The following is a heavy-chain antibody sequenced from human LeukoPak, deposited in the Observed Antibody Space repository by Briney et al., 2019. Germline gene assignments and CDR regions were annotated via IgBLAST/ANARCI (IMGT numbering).Heavy chain of an antibody. Sequence: GGSLRLSCAASGFTFSDYYMSWIRQAPGKGLEWVSYISSSSSYTNYADSVKGRFTISRDNAKNSLYLQMNSLGAEDTAVYYCARAVPAAMFSYYFDYWGQGTLVTVSS. CDR2: ISSSSSYT. CDR3: ARAVPAAMFSYYFDY. D-gene: IGHD2-2*01. J-gene: IGHJ4*02. V-gene: IGHV3-11*06. CDR1: GFTFSDYY.